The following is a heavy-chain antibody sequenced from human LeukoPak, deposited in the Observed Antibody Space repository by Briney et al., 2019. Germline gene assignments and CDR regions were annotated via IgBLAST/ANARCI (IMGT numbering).Heavy chain of an antibody. CDR2: IKQDGSDN. V-gene: IGHV3-7*01. J-gene: IGHJ6*03. CDR3: SRMGYYYYYMDV. CDR1: GFTFSSYW. Sequence: PGGSLRLSCAASGFTFSSYWMSWVRQAPAKGLEGVANIKQDGSDNYYVASVKGRFTISRDNAKNSLYLQMNSLRAEDTAVYYCSRMGYYYYYMDVWGKGTTVTVSS.